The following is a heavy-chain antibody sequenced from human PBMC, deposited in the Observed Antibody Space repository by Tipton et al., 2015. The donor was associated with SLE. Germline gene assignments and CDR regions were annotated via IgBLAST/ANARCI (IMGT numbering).Heavy chain of an antibody. V-gene: IGHV5-51*01. CDR2: IYPGDSDT. CDR3: ARDPVSGNYGCLYYFDY. Sequence: QLVQSGAEVKKPGESLKISCKGSGYSFTNYWIGWVRQMPGKGLEWMGIIYPGDSDTRYSPSFQGQVTISADKSISTAYLQWSSLKASDTAMYYCARDPVSGNYGCLYYFDYWGQGTLVTVSS. J-gene: IGHJ4*02. D-gene: IGHD1-26*01. CDR1: GYSFTNYW.